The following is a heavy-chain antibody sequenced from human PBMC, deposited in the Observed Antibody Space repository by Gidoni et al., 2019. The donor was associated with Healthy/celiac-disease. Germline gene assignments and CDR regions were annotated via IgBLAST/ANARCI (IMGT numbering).Heavy chain of an antibody. Sequence: QMQLVQSGPEVKKPGTSVKVSCKASGFTFPSSAMQWVRQARGQRLEWIGWIVVGSGNTNYAQKFQERVTITRDMSTSTAYMELSSLRSEDTAVYYCAAEAAYSSSWYYFDYWGQGTLVTVSS. D-gene: IGHD6-13*01. CDR2: IVVGSGNT. V-gene: IGHV1-58*02. J-gene: IGHJ4*02. CDR3: AAEAAYSSSWYYFDY. CDR1: GFTFPSSA.